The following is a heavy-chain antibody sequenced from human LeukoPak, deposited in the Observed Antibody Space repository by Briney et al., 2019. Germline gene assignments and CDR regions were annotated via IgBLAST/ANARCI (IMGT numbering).Heavy chain of an antibody. D-gene: IGHD3-22*01. Sequence: GGSLRLSCAASGFTFSSYGMHWVRQAPGKGLEWVAFIRYDGSNKYYADSVKGRFTISRDNSKNTLYLQMNSLRAEDTAVYYCAKDEGWDSSGKVYWGQGTLVTVSS. V-gene: IGHV3-30*02. CDR3: AKDEGWDSSGKVY. CDR1: GFTFSSYG. J-gene: IGHJ4*02. CDR2: IRYDGSNK.